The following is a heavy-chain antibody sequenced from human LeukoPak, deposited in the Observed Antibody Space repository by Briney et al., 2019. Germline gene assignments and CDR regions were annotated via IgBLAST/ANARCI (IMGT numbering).Heavy chain of an antibody. CDR2: VDPEDGET. V-gene: IGHV1-69-2*01. CDR3: ATLFRELVGAYPY. Sequence: GASVKVSCKASGYTFTDYYMHWVQQAPGKGLEWMGRVDPEDGETIYAEKFQGRVTITADTSTDTAYMELSSLRSEDTAVYYCATLFRELVGAYPYWGQGTLVTVSS. J-gene: IGHJ4*02. CDR1: GYTFTDYY. D-gene: IGHD1-26*01.